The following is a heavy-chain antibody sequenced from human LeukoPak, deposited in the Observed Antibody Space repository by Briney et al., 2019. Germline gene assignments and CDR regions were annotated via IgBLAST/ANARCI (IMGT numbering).Heavy chain of an antibody. Sequence: GGSLSLSCAVSGFTFSSYWMSWVRQAPGEGLEWVANIKQDGSEKYYVDSVKGRFTISRDNAKNTLYLQMNSLRAEDTAVYYCARVSYDFWSGYYFDYWGQGTLVTVSS. V-gene: IGHV3-7*01. CDR2: IKQDGSEK. J-gene: IGHJ4*02. D-gene: IGHD3-3*01. CDR1: GFTFSSYW. CDR3: ARVSYDFWSGYYFDY.